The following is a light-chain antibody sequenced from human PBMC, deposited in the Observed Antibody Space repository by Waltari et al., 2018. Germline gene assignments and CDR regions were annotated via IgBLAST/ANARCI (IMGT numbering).Light chain of an antibody. CDR3: QQYYTSPLT. CDR2: WAS. CDR1: ESLLYTSNNQNF. Sequence: DIVMTQSPESLAVSLGERATITCRSSESLLYTSNNQNFLAWYQRKAGQPPKLLFYWASVRESGVPARFSASGSGTDFILSISSLQAEDVAVYYCQQYYTSPLTFGGGTK. V-gene: IGKV4-1*01. J-gene: IGKJ4*01.